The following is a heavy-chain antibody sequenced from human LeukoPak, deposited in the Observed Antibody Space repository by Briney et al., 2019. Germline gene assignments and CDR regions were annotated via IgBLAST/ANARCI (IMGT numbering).Heavy chain of an antibody. CDR1: GFTFSSYA. V-gene: IGHV3-23*01. J-gene: IGHJ4*02. CDR2: ISGSGGST. CDR3: AKDRRPFGELLSLLFDY. Sequence: GGSLRLSCAASGFTFSSYAMSWVRQAPGKGLEWVSAISGSGGSTYHADSVKGRFTISRDNSKNTLYLQMNSLRAEDTAVYYCAKDRRPFGELLSLLFDYWGQGTLVTVSS. D-gene: IGHD3-10*01.